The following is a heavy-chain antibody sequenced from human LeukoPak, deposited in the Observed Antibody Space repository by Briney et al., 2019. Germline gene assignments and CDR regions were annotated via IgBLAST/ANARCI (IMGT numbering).Heavy chain of an antibody. CDR1: GFTFSSYG. CDR2: IRYDGSNK. D-gene: IGHD3-3*01. V-gene: IGHV3-30*02. Sequence: GGSLRLSCAASGFTFSSYGMHWVRQAPGKGLEWVAFIRYDGSNKYYADSVKGRFTISRDNSKNTLYLQMNSLRAEDTAVYYCARVYPYDFWSGFYSNQNYSYYYMDVWGRGTTVTVSS. CDR3: ARVYPYDFWSGFYSNQNYSYYYMDV. J-gene: IGHJ6*03.